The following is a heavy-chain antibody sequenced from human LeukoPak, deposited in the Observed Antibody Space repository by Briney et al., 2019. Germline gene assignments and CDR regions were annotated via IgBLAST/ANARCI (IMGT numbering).Heavy chain of an antibody. CDR3: ARDSGPGYSSSWYDY. Sequence: GGSLRLSCAASGFTFSDYYMGWIRQAPGKGLEWVSYITSNGKSVYYADSVKGRFTISRDNAKNSLYLQMNSLRAEDTAVYYCARDSGPGYSSSWYDYWGQGTLVTVSS. V-gene: IGHV3-11*04. CDR2: ITSNGKSV. CDR1: GFTFSDYY. D-gene: IGHD6-13*01. J-gene: IGHJ4*02.